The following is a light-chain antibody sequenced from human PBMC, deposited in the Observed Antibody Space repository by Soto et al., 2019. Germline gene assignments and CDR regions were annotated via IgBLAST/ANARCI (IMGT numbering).Light chain of an antibody. Sequence: QSVLTQPASVSGSPGQSITISCTGTSSDVGGYNYVSWYQQHPGKAPKLMIYDVSNRPSGVSNRFSGSKSGNTASLTISGLQAEDEADYYCSSYTRSSTPPLYVFGTGTKVTVL. CDR2: DVS. V-gene: IGLV2-14*01. J-gene: IGLJ1*01. CDR3: SSYTRSSTPPLYV. CDR1: SSDVGGYNY.